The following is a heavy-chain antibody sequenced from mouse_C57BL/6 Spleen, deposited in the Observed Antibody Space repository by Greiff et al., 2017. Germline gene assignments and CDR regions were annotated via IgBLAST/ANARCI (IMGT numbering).Heavy chain of an antibody. D-gene: IGHD2-2*01. CDR1: GYTFTSYW. Sequence: VQLLQPGAELVRPGSSVKLSCKASGYTFTSYWMHWVKQKPIQGLEWIGNIDPSDSETHYNQKFKDKATLTVDKSSSTVYMQLSSLTSEDSAVYYCAKGLRLYFDYWGQGTTLTVSS. CDR3: AKGLRLYFDY. J-gene: IGHJ2*01. CDR2: IDPSDSET. V-gene: IGHV1-52*01.